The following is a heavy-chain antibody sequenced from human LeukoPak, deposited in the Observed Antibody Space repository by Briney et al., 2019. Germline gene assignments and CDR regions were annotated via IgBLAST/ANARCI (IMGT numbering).Heavy chain of an antibody. V-gene: IGHV5-51*01. D-gene: IGHD2-2*01. CDR3: ARQLGGRAMRPAGYYYYYYMDV. CDR1: GYSFTSYW. CDR2: IYPGDSDT. Sequence: GESLKISCKGSGYSFTSYWIGWVRQMPGKGLEWMGIIYPGDSDTRYSPSFQGQVTISADKSISTAYLKWSSLKASDTAMYYCARQLGGRAMRPAGYYYYYYMDVWGKGTTVTVSS. J-gene: IGHJ6*03.